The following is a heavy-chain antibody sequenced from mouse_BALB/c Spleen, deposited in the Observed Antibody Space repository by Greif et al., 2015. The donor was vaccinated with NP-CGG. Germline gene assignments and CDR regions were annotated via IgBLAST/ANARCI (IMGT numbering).Heavy chain of an antibody. V-gene: IGHV3-8*02. Sequence: EVKVVESGPSLVKPSQTLSLTCSVTGDSITSGYWNWIRKFPGNKLEYMGYTSYSGSTYYNPSLKSRISITRDTSKNXYYLQLNSVTPEDTATYYCARWGYGNYTYAMDYWGQGTSVTVSS. CDR3: ARWGYGNYTYAMDY. CDR2: TSYSGST. J-gene: IGHJ4*01. D-gene: IGHD2-10*02. CDR1: GDSITSGY.